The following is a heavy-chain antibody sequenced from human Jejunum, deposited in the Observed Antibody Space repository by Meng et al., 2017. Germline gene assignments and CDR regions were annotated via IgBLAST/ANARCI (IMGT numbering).Heavy chain of an antibody. Sequence: GGSLRLSCAASGFTFSTYSMNWVRQAPGKGLEWVSFISDSGGHTYSVGSVKGRFTISRDNAKNSLYLQMDSLRVDDTAVYYCARGGGMTTLDYWGQGTLVTVSS. D-gene: IGHD4-11*01. V-gene: IGHV3-21*01. J-gene: IGHJ4*02. CDR2: ISDSGGHT. CDR3: ARGGGMTTLDY. CDR1: GFTFSTYS.